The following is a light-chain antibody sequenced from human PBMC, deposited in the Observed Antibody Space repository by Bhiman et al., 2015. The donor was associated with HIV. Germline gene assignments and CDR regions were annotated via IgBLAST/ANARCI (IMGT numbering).Light chain of an antibody. Sequence: QSALTQPRSVSGSPGQSVTISCTGTSSDVGGYNYVSWYQQHPGKAPKLMIYDVSKRPSGVPDRFSGSKSGNTASLTISGLQAEDEADYYCATWDDSLNGGVFGGGTKLTVL. CDR2: DVS. CDR1: SSDVGGYNY. V-gene: IGLV2-11*01. J-gene: IGLJ3*02. CDR3: ATWDDSLNGGV.